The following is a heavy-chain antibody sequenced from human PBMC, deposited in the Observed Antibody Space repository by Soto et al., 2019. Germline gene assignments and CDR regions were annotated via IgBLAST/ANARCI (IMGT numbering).Heavy chain of an antibody. V-gene: IGHV5-51*01. Sequence: SGESLKISGRTSGYRFTSYWIAWVRQMPGKGLEWMGIIFPSDSDTRYSPSFQGQVTISADRSTSTVFLQWASLKASDTAVYFCARKDKSGYFNWFDPWGQGTLVTVSS. D-gene: IGHD3-22*01. CDR2: IFPSDSDT. CDR1: GYRFTSYW. CDR3: ARKDKSGYFNWFDP. J-gene: IGHJ5*02.